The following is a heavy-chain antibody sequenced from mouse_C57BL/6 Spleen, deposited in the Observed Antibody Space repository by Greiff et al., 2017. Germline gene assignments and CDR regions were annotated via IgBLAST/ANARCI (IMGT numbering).Heavy chain of an antibody. Sequence: VKVVESGAALVKPGASVKISCKASGYAFSSSWMHWVKQRPGKGLEGIGQIYPGDGDTHYNGKFKGKATLTADKSSSTAYMQLSSLTSEDSAVYFCARSTSNYFDYWGQGTTLTVSA. CDR1: GYAFSSSW. D-gene: IGHD5-1*01. J-gene: IGHJ2*01. CDR2: IYPGDGDT. CDR3: ARSTSNYFDY. V-gene: IGHV1-80*01.